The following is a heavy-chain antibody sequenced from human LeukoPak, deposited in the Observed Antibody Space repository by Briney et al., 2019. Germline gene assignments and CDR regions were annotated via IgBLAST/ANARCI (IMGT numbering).Heavy chain of an antibody. Sequence: GGSLRLSCPASGFTFSSFGMHWVRQAPGKGLEWVAFIRHDGSNKYYADSVKGRFTISRDNSKNTLHLQMNSLRGEDTAVYYCAKDLYSSAWYELPDIWGQGTLVTVSS. J-gene: IGHJ4*02. V-gene: IGHV3-30*02. CDR3: AKDLYSSAWYELPDI. CDR2: IRHDGSNK. D-gene: IGHD6-13*01. CDR1: GFTFSSFG.